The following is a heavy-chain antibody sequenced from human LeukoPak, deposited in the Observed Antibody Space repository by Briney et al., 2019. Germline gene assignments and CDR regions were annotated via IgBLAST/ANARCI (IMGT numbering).Heavy chain of an antibody. V-gene: IGHV3-21*01. Sequence: GGSLRLSCAASGFTFSSYSMNWVRPAPGKGLEWVSSITSRGAYKNYADSVKGRFTISRDNAKSSLYHQTDSLRAEDTAVYYSARDTSGQDWGQGTLVTVSS. D-gene: IGHD5-12*01. CDR1: GFTFSSYS. J-gene: IGHJ4*02. CDR2: ITSRGAYK. CDR3: ARDTSGQD.